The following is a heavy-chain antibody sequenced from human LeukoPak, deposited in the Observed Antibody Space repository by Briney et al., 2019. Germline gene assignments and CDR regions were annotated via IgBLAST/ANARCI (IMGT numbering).Heavy chain of an antibody. CDR2: MNPNSGNT. J-gene: IGHJ6*03. D-gene: IGHD6-19*01. V-gene: IGHV1-8*02. CDR1: GYTFTSYG. CDR3: ARALHSSGTYYYYYYMDV. Sequence: ASVKVSCKASGYTFTSYGISWVRQAPGQGLEWMGWMNPNSGNTGYAQKFQGRVTMTRNTSISTAYMELSSLRSEDTAMYYCARALHSSGTYYYYYYMDVWGKGTTVTISS.